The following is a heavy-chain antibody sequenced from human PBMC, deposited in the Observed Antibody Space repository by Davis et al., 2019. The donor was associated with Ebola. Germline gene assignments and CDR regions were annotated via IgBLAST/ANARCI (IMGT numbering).Heavy chain of an antibody. CDR2: IKTDGSEE. Sequence: GESLKISCAASGFTFSSYWMSWVRQAPGKGLEWVANIKTDGSEEHYVDTVKGRFTMSRDNAKNSLYLQLDSLRDEDTAVYYCAVTIFGVATPDYWGQGTLVTVSS. CDR1: GFTFSSYW. V-gene: IGHV3-7*05. CDR3: AVTIFGVATPDY. D-gene: IGHD3-3*01. J-gene: IGHJ4*02.